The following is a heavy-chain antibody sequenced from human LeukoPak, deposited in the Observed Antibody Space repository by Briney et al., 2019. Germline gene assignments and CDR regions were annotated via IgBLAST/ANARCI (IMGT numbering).Heavy chain of an antibody. Sequence: GGSLRLSCAASGFTFSSYAMSWVRQAPGKGLEWVSSISSSSTYIYYADSVKGRFTISRDNAKNSLYLQMNSLRAEDTAVYYCARDIDGGNSDDYWGQGTLVTVSS. CDR1: GFTFSSYA. D-gene: IGHD4-23*01. V-gene: IGHV3-21*01. CDR3: ARDIDGGNSDDY. CDR2: ISSSSTYI. J-gene: IGHJ4*02.